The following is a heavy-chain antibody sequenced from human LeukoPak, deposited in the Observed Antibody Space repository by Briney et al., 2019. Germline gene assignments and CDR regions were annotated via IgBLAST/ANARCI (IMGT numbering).Heavy chain of an antibody. CDR1: GFTFSSYA. V-gene: IGHV3-64D*06. D-gene: IGHD6-13*01. J-gene: IGHJ4*02. CDR2: ISSNGGST. CDR3: VKEVGLSHSSSSWGYFDY. Sequence: PGGSLRLSCSASGFTFSSYAMHWVRQAPGKGLEYVSAISSNGGSTYYADSVKGRFTISRDNSKNTLYLQMSSLRAEDTAVYYCVKEVGLSHSSSSWGYFDYWGQGTLVTASS.